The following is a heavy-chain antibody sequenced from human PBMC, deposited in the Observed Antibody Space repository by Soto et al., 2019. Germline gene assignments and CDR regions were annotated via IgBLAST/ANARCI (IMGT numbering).Heavy chain of an antibody. Sequence: QVQLQQWGAGLLKPSETLSLTCAVYGGSFSGYYWSWIRQPPGKGLEWIGEINHSGSTNYNPSLKSRVTISVDTSKNQFSLKLSSVTAADTAVYYCARGALFRYSYGLRWFDPWGQGTLVTVSS. CDR1: GGSFSGYY. J-gene: IGHJ5*02. D-gene: IGHD5-18*01. CDR2: INHSGST. V-gene: IGHV4-34*01. CDR3: ARGALFRYSYGLRWFDP.